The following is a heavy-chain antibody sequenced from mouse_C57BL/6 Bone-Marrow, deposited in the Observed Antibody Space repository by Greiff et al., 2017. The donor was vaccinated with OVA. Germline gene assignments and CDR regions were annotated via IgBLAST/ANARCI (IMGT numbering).Heavy chain of an antibody. D-gene: IGHD5-2*01. J-gene: IGHJ4*01. CDR2: INPNNGGT. V-gene: IGHV1-26*01. CDR3: ARRIRGDYAMDY. CDR1: GYTFTDYY. Sequence: VQLQQSGPELVKPGASVKISCKASGYTFTDYYMNWVKQSHGKSLEWIGDINPNNGGTSYNQKFKGKATLTVDKSSSTAYMELRSLTSEDSAVYYCARRIRGDYAMDYWGQGTSVTVSS.